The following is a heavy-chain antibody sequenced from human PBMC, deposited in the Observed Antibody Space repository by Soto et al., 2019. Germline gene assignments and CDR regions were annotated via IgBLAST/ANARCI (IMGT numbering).Heavy chain of an antibody. J-gene: IGHJ6*02. V-gene: IGHV3-64*01. D-gene: IGHD1-1*01. CDR3: ARLHNYRYALDV. CDR2: ISSNGGSI. CDR1: GFTFSSYA. Sequence: EVQLVESGGSLVQPGGSLRLSCAASGFTFSSYAMHWVRQAPGKGLEYVSAISSNGGSIYYGNSVKGRFTISRDNSKNTLYLQMGSLRAEDMAVYYCARLHNYRYALDVWGQGTTVTVSS.